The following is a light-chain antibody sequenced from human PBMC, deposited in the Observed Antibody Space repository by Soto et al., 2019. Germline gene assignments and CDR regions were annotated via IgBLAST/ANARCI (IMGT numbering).Light chain of an antibody. J-gene: IGLJ1*01. CDR2: EGS. CDR3: CSYAGRSPYV. Sequence: QSVLTQPASVSGSPGQSITISCTGTSSDVGSYNLVSWYQQHPGKAPKLMIYEGSKRPSGVSNRFSGSKSGNTASLTISGLQAEDEADYYCCSYAGRSPYVFGTGKKVNVL. CDR1: SSDVGSYNL. V-gene: IGLV2-23*01.